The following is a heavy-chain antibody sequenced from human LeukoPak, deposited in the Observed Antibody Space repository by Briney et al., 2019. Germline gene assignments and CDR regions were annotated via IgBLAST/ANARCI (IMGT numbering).Heavy chain of an antibody. CDR2: IYTSGST. CDR3: ARHLSAGKLDP. CDR1: GGSISSCY. D-gene: IGHD1-14*01. Sequence: SETLSLTCTVSGGSISSCYWSCIRQPPGEGLEWIGYIYTSGSTNYNPSLKSRVTISVDTSKNQFSLKLSSVTAADTAVYYCARHLSAGKLDPWGQGTLVTVSS. V-gene: IGHV4-4*09. J-gene: IGHJ5*02.